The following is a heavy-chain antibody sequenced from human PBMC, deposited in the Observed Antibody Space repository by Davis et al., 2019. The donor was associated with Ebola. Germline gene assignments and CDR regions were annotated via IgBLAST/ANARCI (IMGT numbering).Heavy chain of an antibody. Sequence: PCTASAYPSTSSGISWLRQSPAQGLEWMGWIIAYNGNTNYAQKLQGRVTMTTDTSTSTAYMELRSLRSDDTAVYYCARTFRYSGSYWAFDIWGQGTMVTVSS. CDR1: AYPSTSSG. J-gene: IGHJ3*02. D-gene: IGHD1-26*01. V-gene: IGHV1-18*01. CDR3: ARTFRYSGSYWAFDI. CDR2: IIAYNGNT.